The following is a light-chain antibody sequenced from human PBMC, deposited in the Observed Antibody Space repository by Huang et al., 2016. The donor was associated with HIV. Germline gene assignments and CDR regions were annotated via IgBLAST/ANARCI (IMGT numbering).Light chain of an antibody. CDR3: QQLTTYPIT. CDR2: GAS. CDR1: QDITTF. J-gene: IGKJ5*01. V-gene: IGKV1-9*01. Sequence: IQLTQSPPSVAASVGDSVTFTCRASQDITTFLAWYQQKPGKAPNLLIPGASTLQNELPSLLRGSGSGTDFTLTIRSLQPEDIATYYCQQLTTYPITFGPGTRLGIK.